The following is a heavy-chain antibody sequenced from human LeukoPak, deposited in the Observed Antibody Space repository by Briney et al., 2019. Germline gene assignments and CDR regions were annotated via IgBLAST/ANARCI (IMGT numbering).Heavy chain of an antibody. J-gene: IGHJ4*02. V-gene: IGHV3-7*05. CDR3: VAGTTY. CDR1: GFTFSNFW. CDR2: IKQDGSQK. Sequence: GGSLRLSCAASGFTFSNFWMTWVRQAPGKGLEWVAIIKQDGSQKYYVDSVKGRFTISRDNVRNSLYLQMNSLRAEDTAVYWAVAGTTYWGQGTLATVSS. D-gene: IGHD6-19*01.